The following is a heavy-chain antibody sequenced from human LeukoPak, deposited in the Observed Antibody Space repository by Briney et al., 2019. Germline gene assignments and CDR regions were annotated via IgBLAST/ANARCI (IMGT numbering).Heavy chain of an antibody. D-gene: IGHD3-22*01. J-gene: IGHJ4*02. CDR3: ARFRYYDSSGFQD. Sequence: SETLSLTCAVYGGSFSGYYWSWIRQPPGKGLEWTGEINHSGSTNYNPSLKSRVTISVDTSKNQFSLKLSSVTAADTAVYYCARFRYYDSSGFQDWGQGTLVTVSS. CDR1: GGSFSGYY. CDR2: INHSGST. V-gene: IGHV4-34*01.